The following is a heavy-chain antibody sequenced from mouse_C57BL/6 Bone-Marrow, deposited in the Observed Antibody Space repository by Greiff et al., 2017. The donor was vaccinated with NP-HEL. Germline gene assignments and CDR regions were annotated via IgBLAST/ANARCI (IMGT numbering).Heavy chain of an antibody. V-gene: IGHV5-4*01. CDR1: GFTFSSYA. Sequence: DVKLVESGGGLVKPGGSLKLSCAASGFTFSSYAMSWVRQTPEKRLEWVATIRDGGSYTYYPDNGKGGFTISRDNSKNHLYRQMSHLKSGDTAMYYCAREVELRLRAYWGQGALVTVSA. CDR3: AREVELRLRAY. J-gene: IGHJ3*01. D-gene: IGHD3-2*02. CDR2: IRDGGSYT.